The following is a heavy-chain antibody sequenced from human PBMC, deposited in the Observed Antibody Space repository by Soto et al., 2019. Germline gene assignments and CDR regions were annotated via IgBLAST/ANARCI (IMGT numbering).Heavy chain of an antibody. J-gene: IGHJ6*02. Sequence: QVQLVQSGAEVKKPGASVKVSCKASGYTFTSYDINWVRQATGQGLGWLGWMNPKRGNTGYAQKFQGRVTMSRNTSISTAYMELGSLRSEETAANLCAREGVRGMDVWGQGTTVTVSS. D-gene: IGHD3-16*01. CDR1: GYTFTSYD. CDR3: AREGVRGMDV. V-gene: IGHV1-8*01. CDR2: MNPKRGNT.